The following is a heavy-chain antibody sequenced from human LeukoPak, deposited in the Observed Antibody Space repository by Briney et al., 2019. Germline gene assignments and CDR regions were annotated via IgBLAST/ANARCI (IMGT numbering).Heavy chain of an antibody. Sequence: PGGSLRLSCRASTFSASTTYMAWVRQAPGKGLEWAAVISYDGSNKFYADSVKGRFPISRDNSKNTLFLQMNSLRAEDTAVYYCARDRSQRAYSYGPDGEWGQGTLVTVSS. D-gene: IGHD5-18*01. CDR2: ISYDGSNK. CDR3: ARDRSQRAYSYGPDGE. J-gene: IGHJ4*02. V-gene: IGHV3-30*01. CDR1: TFSASTTY.